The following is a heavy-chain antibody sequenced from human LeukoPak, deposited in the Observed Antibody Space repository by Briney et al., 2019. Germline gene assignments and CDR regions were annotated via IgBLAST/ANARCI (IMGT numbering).Heavy chain of an antibody. CDR3: ARDRGTTSSAGYYFDY. D-gene: IGHD6-6*01. CDR2: IWYDGSEK. V-gene: IGHV3-33*01. CDR1: GFTFSQFG. Sequence: GGSLRLSCAASGFTFSQFGMHWVRQAPGKGLEWVAIIWYDGSEKFYGDSVKGRFTISRDNSKNTLYLQMNSLRAEDTAVYYCARDRGTTSSAGYYFDYWGQRTLVTVSS. J-gene: IGHJ4*02.